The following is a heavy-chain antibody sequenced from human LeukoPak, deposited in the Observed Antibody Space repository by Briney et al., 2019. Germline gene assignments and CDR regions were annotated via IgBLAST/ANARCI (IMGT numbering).Heavy chain of an antibody. D-gene: IGHD5-18*01. CDR1: GFTFSTYY. Sequence: GGSLRLSCAAPGFTFSTYYMNWVRQAPGKGLEWVSFITGSSSYIYYTDSVKGRFTISRDNSKNTLYLQMNSLTVEDTAVYYCAKGTTGMAPRGYFDDWGQGTLVTVSS. CDR2: ITGSSSYI. CDR3: AKGTTGMAPRGYFDD. V-gene: IGHV3-21*04. J-gene: IGHJ4*02.